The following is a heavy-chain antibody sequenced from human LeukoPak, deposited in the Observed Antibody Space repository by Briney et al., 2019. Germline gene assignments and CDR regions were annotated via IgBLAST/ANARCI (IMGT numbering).Heavy chain of an antibody. CDR2: ISAYNGNT. V-gene: IGHV1-18*01. Sequence: ASVKASCKASGYTFTSYGISWVRQAPGQGLEWMGWISAYNGNTNYAQKLQGRVTMTTDTSTSTAYMELRSLRSDDTAVYYCARDVDTAMAVYYYYYGMDVWGQGTTVTVSS. D-gene: IGHD5-18*01. CDR3: ARDVDTAMAVYYYYYGMDV. CDR1: GYTFTSYG. J-gene: IGHJ6*02.